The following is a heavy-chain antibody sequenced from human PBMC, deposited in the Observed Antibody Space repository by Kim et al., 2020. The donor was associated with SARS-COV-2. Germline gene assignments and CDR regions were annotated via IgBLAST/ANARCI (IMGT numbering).Heavy chain of an antibody. J-gene: IGHJ6*03. CDR3: AKVVIMDGYNYFYYYAM. CDR1: GFPFDTYA. Sequence: GGSLRLSCVASGFPFDTYAMSWVRQAPGKGLEWVSVISGGASNKFYADSVRGRFTISRDNAKDTLYLQMNSLRDEDTALYYCAKVVIMDGYNYFYYYAM. CDR2: ISGGASNK. V-gene: IGHV3-23*01. D-gene: IGHD5-18*01.